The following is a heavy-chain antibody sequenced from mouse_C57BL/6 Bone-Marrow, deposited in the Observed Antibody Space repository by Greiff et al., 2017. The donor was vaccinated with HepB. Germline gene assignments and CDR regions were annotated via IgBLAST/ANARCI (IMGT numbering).Heavy chain of an antibody. Sequence: VQLQQSGAELARPGASVKMSCKASGYTFTSYTMHWVKQRPGQGLEWIGYINPSSGYTKYNQKFKDKATLTADKSSRSAYMRLRSLTSDDSAVYYCANYDWDDYWGQGTTLTVSS. J-gene: IGHJ2*01. CDR3: ANYDWDDY. D-gene: IGHD2-4*01. V-gene: IGHV1-4*01. CDR2: INPSSGYT. CDR1: GYTFTSYT.